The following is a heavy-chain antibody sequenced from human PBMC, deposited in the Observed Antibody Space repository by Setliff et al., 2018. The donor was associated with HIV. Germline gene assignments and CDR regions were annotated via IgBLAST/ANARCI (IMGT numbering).Heavy chain of an antibody. CDR2: IIPIIRSA. Sequence: ASVKVSCKTSGVTFTTYSITWVRQDPGQGLEWMGGIIPIIRSAKYAQKFQGRVTITADKSTSTAYMELSNLRSEDTAVYYCAREVASYSSRFDAFDVWG. V-gene: IGHV1-69*06. CDR3: AREVASYSSRFDAFDV. J-gene: IGHJ3*01. D-gene: IGHD6-13*01. CDR1: GVTFTTYS.